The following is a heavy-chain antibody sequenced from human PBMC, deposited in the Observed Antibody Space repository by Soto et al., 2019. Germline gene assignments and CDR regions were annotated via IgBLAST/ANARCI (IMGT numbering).Heavy chain of an antibody. CDR3: ARDTADYDFWSGVSNNWFDP. Sequence: SETLSLTCTVSGGSISSYYWSWIRQPPGKGLEWIGYIYYSGSTYYNPSLKSRVTISVDTSKNQFSLKLSSVTAADTAVYYCARDTADYDFWSGVSNNWFDPWGQGPLVTVSS. CDR1: GGSISSYY. V-gene: IGHV4-59*12. CDR2: IYYSGST. J-gene: IGHJ5*02. D-gene: IGHD3-3*01.